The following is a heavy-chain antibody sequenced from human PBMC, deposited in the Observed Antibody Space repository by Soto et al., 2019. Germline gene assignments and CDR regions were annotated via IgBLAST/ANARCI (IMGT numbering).Heavy chain of an antibody. J-gene: IGHJ6*02. CDR3: ARGRSSVPDRRGIGYYGLDV. D-gene: IGHD6-6*01. CDR2: INDSGIT. Sequence: QVQLQQWGAEVLKPSETLSLTCVVNGGSFSGYYWSWIRQSPGKGLEWIGEINDSGITDSNPSLGSRVTISVDMSKYQFSLSLESVTAADSAVYHCARGRSSVPDRRGIGYYGLDVWGQGTTVTVSS. V-gene: IGHV4-34*01. CDR1: GGSFSGYY.